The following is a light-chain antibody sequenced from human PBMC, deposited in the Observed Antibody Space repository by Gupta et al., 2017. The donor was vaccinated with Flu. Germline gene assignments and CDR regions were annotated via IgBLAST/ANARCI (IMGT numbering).Light chain of an antibody. V-gene: IGKV1-5*03. CDR1: QNISTW. Sequence: PSTLSASVGDRVTITCRASQNISTWLAWYQQKPGKAPNLLIYKASTLQSGVPSRFSGSGSGTEFILTISSLLPDDFATYYCQDENTSPWTFGQGTKVEIK. J-gene: IGKJ1*01. CDR2: KAS. CDR3: QDENTSPWT.